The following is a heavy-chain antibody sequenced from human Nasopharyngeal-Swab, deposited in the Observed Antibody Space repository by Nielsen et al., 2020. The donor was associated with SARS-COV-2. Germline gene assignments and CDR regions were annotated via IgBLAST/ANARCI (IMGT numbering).Heavy chain of an antibody. CDR2: IYHSGDP. Sequence: SETLSLTCAVSGGSISSSYWWTWVRQAPGKGLQWIAEIYHSGDPNYNPSLKSRATISLDKSKNLFSLNLKSVTAADTAFYYCTRARGYCSAVRCYDYYYMDVWGKGLTVTVSS. V-gene: IGHV4/OR15-8*02. CDR3: TRARGYCSAVRCYDYYYMDV. J-gene: IGHJ6*03. CDR1: GGSISSSYW. D-gene: IGHD2-15*01.